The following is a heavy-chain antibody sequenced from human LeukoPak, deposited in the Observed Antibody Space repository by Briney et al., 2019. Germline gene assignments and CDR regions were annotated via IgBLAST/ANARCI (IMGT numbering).Heavy chain of an antibody. D-gene: IGHD3-22*01. CDR2: INPNSGVT. CDR3: ARDHDSSGYSDY. CDR1: GYTFTGYY. V-gene: IGHV1-2*02. Sequence: AASVKVSCKASGYTFTGYYMHWVRQAPGQGLEWVGWINPNSGVTNYAQRFQGRVTMTRDTSISTAYMELSRLRSDDTAVYYCARDHDSSGYSDYWGQGTLVTVSS. J-gene: IGHJ4*02.